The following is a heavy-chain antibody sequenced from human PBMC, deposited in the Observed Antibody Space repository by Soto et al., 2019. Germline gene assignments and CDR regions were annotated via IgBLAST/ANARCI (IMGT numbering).Heavy chain of an antibody. CDR2: MNPNSGNT. Sequence: ASVKISCKASGYTFTSYDINWVRQATGQGLEWMGWMNPNSGNTGYAQKFQGRVTMTRNTSISTAYMELSSLRSEDTAVYYCARAQRGQAGFEYWGQGTLVTVSS. CDR1: GYTFTSYD. J-gene: IGHJ4*02. CDR3: ARAQRGQAGFEY. D-gene: IGHD6-13*01. V-gene: IGHV1-8*01.